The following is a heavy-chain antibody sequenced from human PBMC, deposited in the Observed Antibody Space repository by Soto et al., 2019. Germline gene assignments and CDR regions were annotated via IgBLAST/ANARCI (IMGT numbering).Heavy chain of an antibody. CDR2: ISVYNGNT. CDR1: GYTFTSYG. Sequence: QVQLVQSGAEVKKPGASVKVSCKASGYTFTSYGVTWVRQAPGQGLEWMGWISVYNGNTNYAQKLQGRVTMTTDTSTSTAYMELRSLRSDDTAVYYCAKSAGDYESSYFDYWGQGTLVTVSS. V-gene: IGHV1-18*01. D-gene: IGHD4-17*01. CDR3: AKSAGDYESSYFDY. J-gene: IGHJ4*02.